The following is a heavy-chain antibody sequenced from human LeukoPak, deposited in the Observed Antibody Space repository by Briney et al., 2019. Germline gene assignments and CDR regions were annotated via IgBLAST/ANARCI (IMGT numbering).Heavy chain of an antibody. Sequence: SETLSLTCTVSGGSISSHYWSWIRQPPGKGLEWIGYIYYSGSTSYNPSLKSRVTISVDTSKNQFSLKLSSVTAADTAVYYCARYSSGWYRGTGHFDYWGQGTLVAVSS. V-gene: IGHV4-59*11. CDR3: ARYSSGWYRGTGHFDY. D-gene: IGHD6-19*01. CDR2: IYYSGST. J-gene: IGHJ4*02. CDR1: GGSISSHY.